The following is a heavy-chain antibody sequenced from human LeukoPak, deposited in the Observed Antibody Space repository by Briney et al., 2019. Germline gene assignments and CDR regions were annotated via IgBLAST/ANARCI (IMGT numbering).Heavy chain of an antibody. J-gene: IGHJ4*02. V-gene: IGHV1-2*02. CDR2: INPNSGGS. Sequence: ASVRVSCKASGYTFTSHYIHWVRQAPGQGLEWMGWINPNSGGSNNAQKFQGRVTMTRDTSISTAYMELSSLRSGDTAVFYCARRGDNEGYDYWGQGTLVTVSS. CDR3: ARRGDNEGYDY. D-gene: IGHD1-1*01. CDR1: GYTFTSHY.